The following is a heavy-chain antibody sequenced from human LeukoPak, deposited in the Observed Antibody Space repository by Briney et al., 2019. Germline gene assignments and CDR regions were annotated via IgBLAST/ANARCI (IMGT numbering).Heavy chain of an antibody. CDR1: GFTFSSYA. J-gene: IGHJ4*02. D-gene: IGHD6-19*01. V-gene: IGHV3-23*02. Sequence: PGGSLRLSCAASGFTFSSYAMSWVRQAPGKGLEWVSAISGSGGSTYYNPSLKSRVTISVDTSKNQFSLKLSSVTAADTAVYYCARGRSGWYVESFDYWGQGTLVTVSS. CDR2: ISGSGGST. CDR3: ARGRSGWYVESFDY.